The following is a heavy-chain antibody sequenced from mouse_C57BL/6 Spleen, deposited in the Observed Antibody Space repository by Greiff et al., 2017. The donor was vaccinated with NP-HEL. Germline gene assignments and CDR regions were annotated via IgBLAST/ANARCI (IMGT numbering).Heavy chain of an antibody. CDR2: IYPRSGNT. V-gene: IGHV1-81*01. CDR1: GYTFTSYG. CDR3: ARNYGSSYHYWYFDV. Sequence: QVQLQQSGAELARPGASVKLSCKASGYTFTSYGISWVKQRTGQGLEWIGEIYPRSGNTYYNEKFKGKATLTADKSSSTAYMELRSLTSEDSAVYFCARNYGSSYHYWYFDVWGTGTTVTVSS. D-gene: IGHD1-1*01. J-gene: IGHJ1*03.